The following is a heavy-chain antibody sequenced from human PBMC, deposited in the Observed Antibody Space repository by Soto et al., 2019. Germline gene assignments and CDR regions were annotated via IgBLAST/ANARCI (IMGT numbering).Heavy chain of an antibody. CDR3: ASDDLGYCSGGSCYSPER. Sequence: QVQLVQSGAEVKKPGSSVKVSCKASGGTVSSYAISWVRQAPGQVLEWMGGIIPIFGQANYAQKFQGRVTSTADESTSTAYLELRSLRSEATAVYYCASDDLGYCSGGSCYSPERWGQGTLVTVSS. CDR2: IIPIFGQA. V-gene: IGHV1-69*01. CDR1: GGTVSSYA. D-gene: IGHD2-15*01. J-gene: IGHJ4*02.